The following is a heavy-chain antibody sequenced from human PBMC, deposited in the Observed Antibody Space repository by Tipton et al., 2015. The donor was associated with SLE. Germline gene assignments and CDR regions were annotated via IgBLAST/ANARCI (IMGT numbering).Heavy chain of an antibody. CDR2: INHSGST. J-gene: IGHJ3*02. CDR1: GGSFSGYY. Sequence: TLSLTCAVYGGSFSGYYWSWIRQPPGKGLEWIGEINHSGSTNYNPSLKSRVTISVDTSKNQFSLKLSSVTAADTAVYYCARGRFSSVPAAKDAFDIWGQGTMVTVSS. CDR3: ARGRFSSVPAAKDAFDI. V-gene: IGHV4-34*01. D-gene: IGHD2-2*01.